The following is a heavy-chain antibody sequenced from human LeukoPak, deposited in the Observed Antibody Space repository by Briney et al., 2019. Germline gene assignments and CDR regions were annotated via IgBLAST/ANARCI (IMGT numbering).Heavy chain of an antibody. CDR3: ARGLNYDRFDY. CDR2: VYYTGSI. Sequence: SSETLSLTCTVSGGSISSYSWSWIRQPPGKGLEWVGYVYYTGSINYNPSLKSRVTISVDTSKNQFSLKLSSVTAADTAVYYCARGLNYDRFDYWGQGTLVTVSS. V-gene: IGHV4-59*12. D-gene: IGHD3-22*01. J-gene: IGHJ4*02. CDR1: GGSISSYS.